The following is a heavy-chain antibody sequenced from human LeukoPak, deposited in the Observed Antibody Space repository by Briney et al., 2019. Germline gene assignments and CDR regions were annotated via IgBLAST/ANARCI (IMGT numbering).Heavy chain of an antibody. J-gene: IGHJ4*02. CDR3: ARLPSYSNPTDY. Sequence: GGSLRLSCAASGSTFSSYAMSWVRQAPGKGLEWVSAISGSGGSTYYADSVKGRFTISADKSISTAYLQWSSLKASDTAMYYCARLPSYSNPTDYWGQGTLVTVSS. CDR2: ISGSGGST. D-gene: IGHD6-13*01. CDR1: GSTFSSYA. V-gene: IGHV3-23*01.